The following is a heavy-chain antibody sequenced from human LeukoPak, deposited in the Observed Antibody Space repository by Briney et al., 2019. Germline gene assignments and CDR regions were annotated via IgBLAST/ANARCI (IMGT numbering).Heavy chain of an antibody. J-gene: IGHJ4*02. V-gene: IGHV3-33*01. D-gene: IGHD2-2*01. CDR1: RFTFSSYG. CDR3: ARGVTRYCSSTSCYYFDY. CDR2: IWYDGSNK. Sequence: GGSLRLSSAASRFTFSSYGMHWVRQAPGKGLEWVAVIWYDGSNKYYADSVKGRFTISRDNSKHTLYLQINSLRAEDTAVYYCARGVTRYCSSTSCYYFDYWGQGTLVTVSS.